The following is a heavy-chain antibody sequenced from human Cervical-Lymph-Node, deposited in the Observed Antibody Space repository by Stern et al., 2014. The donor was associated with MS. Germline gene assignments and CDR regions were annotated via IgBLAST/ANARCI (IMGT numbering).Heavy chain of an antibody. D-gene: IGHD3-9*01. J-gene: IGHJ4*02. CDR1: GGTFSNYA. CDR2: IIPIFGTA. V-gene: IGHV1-69*01. CDR3: ARGWSYDILTAYSY. Sequence: VQLVQSGAEVKKPGSSVKVSCKASGGTFSNYAISWVRQAPGHGLEWMGGIIPIFGTANYAQKFQGRVTIPADESTSTAYMELSSLRSEDTALYYCARGWSYDILTAYSYWGQGTLVTVSS.